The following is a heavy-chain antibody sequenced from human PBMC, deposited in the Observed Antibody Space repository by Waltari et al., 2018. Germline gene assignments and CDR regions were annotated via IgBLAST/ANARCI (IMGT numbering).Heavy chain of an antibody. CDR3: ARDPYSYGFFDY. D-gene: IGHD5-18*01. CDR2: INSDGSST. Sequence: EVQLVESGGGLVQPGGSLRLSCAASGFTFSSYWMHWVRQAPWKGLVWVSRINSDGSSTSYADSVKGRFTISRDNAKNTLYLQMNSLRAEDTAVYYCARDPYSYGFFDYWGQGTLVTVSS. J-gene: IGHJ4*02. CDR1: GFTFSSYW. V-gene: IGHV3-74*01.